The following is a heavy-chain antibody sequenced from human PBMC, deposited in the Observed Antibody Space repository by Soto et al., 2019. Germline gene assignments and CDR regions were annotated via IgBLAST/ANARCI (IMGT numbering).Heavy chain of an antibody. J-gene: IGHJ4*02. CDR2: IFSSGST. V-gene: IGHV4-59*08. CDR3: ARQRRDFDY. Sequence: SETLSLTCTVSGGSISNYYWSWIRQPPGKGLQWIGYIFSSGSTNYNPSLKSRVTISVNTSKNQFSLNLNSVTAADTTVYYCARQRRDFDYWGQGSLVT. CDR1: GGSISNYY.